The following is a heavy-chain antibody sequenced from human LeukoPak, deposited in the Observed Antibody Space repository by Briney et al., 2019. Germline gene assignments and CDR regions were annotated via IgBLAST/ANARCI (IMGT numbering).Heavy chain of an antibody. Sequence: ASVKVSCKASGYTFTGYYMHWVRQAPGQGLEWMGWINPNSGGTNYAQKFQGRVTMTRDTSISTAYMELSRLRSDDTAVYYCARDEGDSSGYPPHYWGQGTLVTVSS. D-gene: IGHD3-22*01. CDR2: INPNSGGT. CDR1: GYTFTGYY. J-gene: IGHJ4*02. V-gene: IGHV1-2*02. CDR3: ARDEGDSSGYPPHY.